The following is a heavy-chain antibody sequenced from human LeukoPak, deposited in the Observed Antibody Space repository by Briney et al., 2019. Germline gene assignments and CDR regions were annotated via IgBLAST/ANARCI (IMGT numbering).Heavy chain of an antibody. V-gene: IGHV3-21*01. D-gene: IGHD3-10*01. CDR2: ISSSSSYI. Sequence: GGSLRLSCAASGFTFSSYSMNWVRQAPGKGLEWVSSISSSSSYIYYPDSVKGRFTISRDNAKNSVYLKMNSLRAEDTAVYYCAREEPYYYGSGSRIDYWGQGTLVTVSS. J-gene: IGHJ4*02. CDR3: AREEPYYYGSGSRIDY. CDR1: GFTFSSYS.